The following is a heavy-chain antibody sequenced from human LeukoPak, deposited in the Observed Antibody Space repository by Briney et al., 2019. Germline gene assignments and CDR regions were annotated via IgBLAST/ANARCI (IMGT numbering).Heavy chain of an antibody. Sequence: ASVKVSCKASRYSFTGYYMHWVRQAPGQGLEWMGWINPNSGGTKYAQKFQGRVTMSRDTSIRTAYMDLSRLTSHDTAVYYCASQHPFCGGDCLDYWGQGTLVTVSS. CDR3: ASQHPFCGGDCLDY. J-gene: IGHJ4*02. CDR2: INPNSGGT. D-gene: IGHD2-21*02. CDR1: RYSFTGYY. V-gene: IGHV1-2*02.